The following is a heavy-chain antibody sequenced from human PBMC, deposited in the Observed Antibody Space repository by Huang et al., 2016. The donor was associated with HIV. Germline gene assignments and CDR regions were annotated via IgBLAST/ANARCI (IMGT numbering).Heavy chain of an antibody. Sequence: VESGGRSVQQGGSIKLYCVGSTFTVGAYWMSWVRQPPGKGSDCVANIKQDESEKYYVDSVKGRFNISRDNARKVLFLEMDDLRVEDTAIYFCATKTAGMDIWGQGTTVTVSS. D-gene: IGHD1-7*01. J-gene: IGHJ6*02. CDR2: IKQDESEK. V-gene: IGHV3-7*01. CDR3: ATKTAGMDI. CDR1: TFTVGAYW.